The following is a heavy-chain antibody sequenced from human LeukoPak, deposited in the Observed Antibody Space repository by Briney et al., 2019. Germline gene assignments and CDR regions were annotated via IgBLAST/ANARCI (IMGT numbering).Heavy chain of an antibody. CDR3: AKDMQGSY. D-gene: IGHD2-2*01. CDR2: ISYNGANS. Sequence: GGSLRLSCAASGFSFSSAAMTWVRQAPGKGLEWVSLISYNGANSYYADSVKGRFTISRDNSKNTLYLQMSSLRADDTAIYYCAKDMQGSYWGQGTLVTVSS. CDR1: GFSFSSAA. V-gene: IGHV3-23*01. J-gene: IGHJ4*02.